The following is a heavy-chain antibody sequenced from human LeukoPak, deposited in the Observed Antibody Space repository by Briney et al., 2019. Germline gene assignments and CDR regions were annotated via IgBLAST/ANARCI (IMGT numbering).Heavy chain of an antibody. V-gene: IGHV1-18*01. CDR3: ARDSRTYYDILTGYYPPNYYFDY. CDR2: ISAYNGNT. Sequence: ASVKVSCKASGYTFTSYGISWVRQAPGRGLEWMGWISAYNGNTSYAQKLQGRVTMTTDTSTSTAYMELRSLRSDDTAVYYCARDSRTYYDILTGYYPPNYYFDYWGQGTLVTVSS. J-gene: IGHJ4*02. CDR1: GYTFTSYG. D-gene: IGHD3-9*01.